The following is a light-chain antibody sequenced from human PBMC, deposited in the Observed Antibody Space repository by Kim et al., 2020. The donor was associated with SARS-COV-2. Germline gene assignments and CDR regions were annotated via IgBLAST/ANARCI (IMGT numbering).Light chain of an antibody. Sequence: SVKLTCTLSSGHSSYAIAWHQQQPEKGPRYLMKLNSDGSHSKGDGISDRFSGSSSGAERYLTISSLQSEDEADYYCQTWDTGIRVFGGGTQLTVL. CDR2: LNSDGSH. J-gene: IGLJ2*01. V-gene: IGLV4-69*01. CDR3: QTWDTGIRV. CDR1: SGHSSYA.